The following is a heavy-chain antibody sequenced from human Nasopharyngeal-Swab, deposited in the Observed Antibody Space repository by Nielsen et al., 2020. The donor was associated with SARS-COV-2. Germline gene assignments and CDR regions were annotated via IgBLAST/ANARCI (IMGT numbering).Heavy chain of an antibody. CDR1: GFTFSNAW. Sequence: GESLKISCAASGFTFSNAWMSWVRQAPGKGLEWVGRIKSKTDGGTTDYAAPVKGRFTISRDDSKNTLYLQMNSLRAEDTAVYYCARDTTYDFWSGYSKSFDYWGQGTLVTVSS. V-gene: IGHV3-15*01. J-gene: IGHJ4*02. D-gene: IGHD3-3*01. CDR2: IKSKTDGGTT. CDR3: ARDTTYDFWSGYSKSFDY.